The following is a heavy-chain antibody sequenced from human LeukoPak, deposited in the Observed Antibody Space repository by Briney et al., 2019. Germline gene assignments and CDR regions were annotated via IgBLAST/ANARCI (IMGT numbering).Heavy chain of an antibody. V-gene: IGHV4-34*01. D-gene: IGHD2-2*01. Sequence: SETLSLTCTVSGGSFSGYYWSWIRQPPGKGLEWIGEINHSGSTNYNPSLKSRVTISVDTSKNQFSLKLSSVTAADTAVYYCARLRYCSSTSCYLGLYYYYYMDVWGKGTTVTISS. J-gene: IGHJ6*03. CDR1: GGSFSGYY. CDR2: INHSGST. CDR3: ARLRYCSSTSCYLGLYYYYYMDV.